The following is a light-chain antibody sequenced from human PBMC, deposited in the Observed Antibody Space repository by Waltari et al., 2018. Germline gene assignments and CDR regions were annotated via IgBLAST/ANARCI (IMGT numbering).Light chain of an antibody. CDR3: QNHERLPAT. CDR1: PSVSKY. V-gene: IGKV3-20*01. CDR2: AAS. Sequence: ELVLTQSPGTLSLSPGERATLSCRASPSVSKYLAGYQQRPGQAPRLLIYAASTRATGIPDRFSGRGYGTDFSLIISRLEPEDFAVYYCQNHERLPATFGQGTKVEIK. J-gene: IGKJ1*01.